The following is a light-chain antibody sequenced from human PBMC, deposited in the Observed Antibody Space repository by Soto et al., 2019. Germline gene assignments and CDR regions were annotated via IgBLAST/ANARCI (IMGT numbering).Light chain of an antibody. CDR3: QQSYSAPRT. J-gene: IGKJ1*01. Sequence: DIQLTQSPSSLSASVGERVTITCRATQSISSYLNWYQQKPGKAPNLLIYAASSLQTGVPSRFSGSGSGTDFTLTISSLQPEDIATYYCQQSYSAPRTFGQGTKV. CDR1: QSISSY. V-gene: IGKV1-39*01. CDR2: AAS.